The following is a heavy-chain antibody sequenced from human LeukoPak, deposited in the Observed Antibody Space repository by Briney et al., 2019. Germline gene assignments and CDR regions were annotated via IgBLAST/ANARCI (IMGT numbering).Heavy chain of an antibody. Sequence: SETLSLTCTVFGGSITTFSWSWIPQPAGRGLEWIGRIYSSGSTDYNPSLKSRVTMSVDTSKNQLSLKLSSVTAADTAIYYCARDFSSKNWFDPWGQGTLVTVSS. CDR1: GGSITTFS. V-gene: IGHV4-4*07. CDR3: ARDFSSKNWFDP. CDR2: IYSSGST. J-gene: IGHJ5*02. D-gene: IGHD2/OR15-2a*01.